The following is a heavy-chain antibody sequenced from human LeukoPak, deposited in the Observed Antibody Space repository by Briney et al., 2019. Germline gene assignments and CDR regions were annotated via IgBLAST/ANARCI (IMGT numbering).Heavy chain of an antibody. D-gene: IGHD2/OR15-2a*01. CDR2: INPSGGTT. J-gene: IGHJ4*02. CDR3: ARVRRDRDSVTYYEKYYFDF. V-gene: IGHV1-46*04. CDR1: GYTFTDYY. Sequence: ASVKVSCKASGYTFTDYYLHWVRQAPGQGLEWMGMINPSGGTTSYAQKLQGRVTMTTDTSASTDYMELRSLRSDDTALYYCARVRRDRDSVTYYEKYYFDFWGQGTLVTVSS.